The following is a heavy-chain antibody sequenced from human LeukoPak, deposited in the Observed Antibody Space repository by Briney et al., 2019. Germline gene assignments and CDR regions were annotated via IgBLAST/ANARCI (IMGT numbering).Heavy chain of an antibody. CDR3: ARDRVAARHLDY. Sequence: ASVKVSCKASGYTFTSYDINWVRQATGQGLEWMGWMNPNSGNTGYAQKFQGRVTMTRNTSISTAYMELSSLRSEDTAVYYCARDRVAARHLDYWGQGTLVTVSS. V-gene: IGHV1-8*01. J-gene: IGHJ4*02. D-gene: IGHD6-6*01. CDR1: GYTFTSYD. CDR2: MNPNSGNT.